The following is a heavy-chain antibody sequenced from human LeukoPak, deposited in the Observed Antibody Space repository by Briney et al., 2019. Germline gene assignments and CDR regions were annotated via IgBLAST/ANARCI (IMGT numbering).Heavy chain of an antibody. D-gene: IGHD1-26*01. Sequence: GGSLRLSCAASGFTFSSYAMSWVRQAPGKGLEWVSAISGSGGSTYHADSVKGRFTIYRDNSKNTLYLQMNSLRAEDTAVYYCAKHSGSYPDYWGQGTLVTVSS. CDR3: AKHSGSYPDY. CDR2: ISGSGGST. V-gene: IGHV3-23*01. J-gene: IGHJ4*02. CDR1: GFTFSSYA.